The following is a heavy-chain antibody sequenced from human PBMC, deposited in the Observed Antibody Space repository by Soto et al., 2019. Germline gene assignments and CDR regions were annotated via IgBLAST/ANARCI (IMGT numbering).Heavy chain of an antibody. V-gene: IGHV3-23*01. CDR2: LSKSGEST. J-gene: IGHJ4*02. CDR3: AKATRLDY. CDR1: GFTFSSYA. Sequence: EVELLESGGGLVQPGGSLRLSCAAFGFTFSSYAMYWVRQAPGKGLEWVSGLSKSGESTYYADSVKGRFTISRDNSKDTLYLQMNSLRAEDTAVYYCAKATRLDYWGQGTLVTVSS.